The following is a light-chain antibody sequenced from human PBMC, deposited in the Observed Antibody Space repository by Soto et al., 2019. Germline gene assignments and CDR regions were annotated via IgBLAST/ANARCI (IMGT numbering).Light chain of an antibody. J-gene: IGKJ1*01. Sequence: DIQMTQSPSAMSASVGDRVTITCRASQDISDFLAWFQQKPGEVPKRLIYAASSLESGVPSRFSGSGSGTEFTLTISSLQPEDFATYYCQQYNSYWTFGQGTKVDIK. CDR3: QQYNSYWT. CDR1: QDISDF. V-gene: IGKV1-17*03. CDR2: AAS.